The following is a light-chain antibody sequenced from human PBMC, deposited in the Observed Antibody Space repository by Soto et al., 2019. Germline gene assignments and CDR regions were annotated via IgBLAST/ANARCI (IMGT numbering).Light chain of an antibody. Sequence: QSALTQPASVSGSPGQSITISCNGTSSDVGGYNYVSWYQQHPGKAPKLMIYDVSNRPSGVSNRFSGSKSGNTASLTISGLQAEDEADYYCSSYTSSSTFFGTGTKVTVL. V-gene: IGLV2-14*01. CDR2: DVS. CDR3: SSYTSSSTF. CDR1: SSDVGGYNY. J-gene: IGLJ1*01.